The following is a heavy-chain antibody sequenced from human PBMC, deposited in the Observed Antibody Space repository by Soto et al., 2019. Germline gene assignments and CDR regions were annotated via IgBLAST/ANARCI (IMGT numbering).Heavy chain of an antibody. CDR1: GFTFSSYA. CDR2: ISYDGSNK. Sequence: GGSLRLSCAASGFTFSSYAMHWVRQAPGKGLEWVAVISYDGSNKYYADSVKGRFTISRDNSKNTLYLQMNSLRAEDTAVYYCARDRGAFYEYDAFDIWGQGTMVTVSS. D-gene: IGHD3-10*01. V-gene: IGHV3-30-3*01. CDR3: ARDRGAFYEYDAFDI. J-gene: IGHJ3*02.